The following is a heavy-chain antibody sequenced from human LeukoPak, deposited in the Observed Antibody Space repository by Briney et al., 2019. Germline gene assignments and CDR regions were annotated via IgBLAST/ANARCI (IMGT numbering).Heavy chain of an antibody. J-gene: IGHJ4*02. CDR2: INTNTGNP. CDR1: GYTFTSYA. D-gene: IGHD4-17*01. Sequence: ASVKVSCKASGYTFTSYAMNWVRQAPGQGLEWMGWINTNTGNPTYAQGFTGRFVFSLDTSVSTAYLQIGSLKAEDTAVYYCVVGVGTTVTPLDYWGQGTLVTVSS. V-gene: IGHV7-4-1*01. CDR3: VVGVGTTVTPLDY.